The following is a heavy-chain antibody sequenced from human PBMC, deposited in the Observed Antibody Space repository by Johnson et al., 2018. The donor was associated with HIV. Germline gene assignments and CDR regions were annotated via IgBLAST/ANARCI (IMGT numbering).Heavy chain of an antibody. J-gene: IGHJ3*02. CDR1: GFTFSSYD. CDR2: ISHDGSNK. Sequence: QMLLVESGGGVVQPGRSLRLSCAASGFTFSSYDMHWVRQAPGKGLEWVAVISHDGSNKYNADSVTVRFTISRDNAKNSRYLQTKSLGVEDTALYDWSKEEPWSSAFDSWGQGTVVTVSS. CDR3: SKEEPWSSAFDS. D-gene: IGHD3-3*01. V-gene: IGHV3-33*03.